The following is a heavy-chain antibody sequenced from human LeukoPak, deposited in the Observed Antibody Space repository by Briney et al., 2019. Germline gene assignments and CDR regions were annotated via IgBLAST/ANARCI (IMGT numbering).Heavy chain of an antibody. J-gene: IGHJ4*02. D-gene: IGHD6-19*01. CDR1: GYTFTSYG. CDR3: ARSWCGWGYYFDY. V-gene: IGHV1-18*01. Sequence: ASVKVSCKASGYTFTSYGISWVRQAPGQGLEWMGWISAYNGNTNYAQNLQGRVTMHADTSTSTAYMELRSLRSDDTAVYYCARSWCGWGYYFDYWGQGTVVTVS. CDR2: ISAYNGNT.